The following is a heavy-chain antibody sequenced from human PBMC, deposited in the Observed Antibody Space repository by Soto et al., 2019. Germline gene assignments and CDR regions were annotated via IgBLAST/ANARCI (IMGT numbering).Heavy chain of an antibody. D-gene: IGHD6-13*01. CDR2: IYTSGST. Sequence: QVQLQESGPGLVKPSETLSLTCTVSGGSISSYYWSWIRQPAGKGLEWIGRIYTSGSTNYNPSLKSRVTMSVDTSKNQFSLKLSSVTAADTAVYYCAREPYSSSWYGQRGSYYYYGMDVWGQGTTVTVSS. J-gene: IGHJ6*02. V-gene: IGHV4-4*07. CDR1: GGSISSYY. CDR3: AREPYSSSWYGQRGSYYYYGMDV.